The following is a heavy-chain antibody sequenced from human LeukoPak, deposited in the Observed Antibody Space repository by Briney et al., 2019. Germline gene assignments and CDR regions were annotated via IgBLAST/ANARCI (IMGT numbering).Heavy chain of an antibody. V-gene: IGHV4-39*01. CDR2: IYYSGST. CDR3: ARHGGPHHSIVVVPAAWARFDP. D-gene: IGHD2-2*01. Sequence: NPSETLSLTCTVSGGSISSSSYYWGWIRQPPGKGLGWIGSIYYSGSTYYNPSLKSRVTISVDTSKNQFSLKLSSVTAADTAVYYCARHGGPHHSIVVVPAAWARFDPWGQGTLVTVSS. J-gene: IGHJ5*02. CDR1: GGSISSSSYY.